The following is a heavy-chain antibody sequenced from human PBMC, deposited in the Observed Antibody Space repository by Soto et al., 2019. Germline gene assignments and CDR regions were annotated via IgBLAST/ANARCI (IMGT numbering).Heavy chain of an antibody. D-gene: IGHD2-8*01. Sequence: GGSLRLSCAASGFTFSDHYMSWIRQAPGKGLEWVSYISSSSSYTNYADSVKGRFTISRDNAKNSLYLQMNSLRAEDTAVYYCARVLIAGGVPQGPRDYYYYGMDVWGQGTTVTVSS. J-gene: IGHJ6*02. CDR1: GFTFSDHY. V-gene: IGHV3-11*06. CDR3: ARVLIAGGVPQGPRDYYYYGMDV. CDR2: ISSSSSYT.